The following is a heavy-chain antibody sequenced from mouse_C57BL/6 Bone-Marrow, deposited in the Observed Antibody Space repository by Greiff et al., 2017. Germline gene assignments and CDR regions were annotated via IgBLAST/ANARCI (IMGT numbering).Heavy chain of an antibody. CDR1: GFTFSSYG. CDR3: ARQGVYYGYDGVAY. D-gene: IGHD2-2*01. Sequence: EVKLVESGGDSVKPGGSLKLSCAASGFTFSSYGMSWVRQTPDKRLEWVATISSGGSYTYYPDSVKGRFTISSDNAKNTLYLQMSSLKSEDTAMYYCARQGVYYGYDGVAYWGQGTLVTVSA. J-gene: IGHJ3*01. CDR2: ISSGGSYT. V-gene: IGHV5-6*01.